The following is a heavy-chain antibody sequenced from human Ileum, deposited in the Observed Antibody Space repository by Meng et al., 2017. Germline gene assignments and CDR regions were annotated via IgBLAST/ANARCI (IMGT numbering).Heavy chain of an antibody. V-gene: IGHV3-21*01. Sequence: GESLKISCAASGFSFGDYDMTWVRQAPGRGLEWVSSISGSSTYIYYADSVKGRFTVSRDNAKDSVYLQMNSLRAEDTAVYYCARCAYYPDASGFPLGAYYFDFWGQGTLVTVSS. D-gene: IGHD3-22*01. J-gene: IGHJ4*02. CDR2: ISGSSTYI. CDR1: GFSFGDYD. CDR3: ARCAYYPDASGFPLGAYYFDF.